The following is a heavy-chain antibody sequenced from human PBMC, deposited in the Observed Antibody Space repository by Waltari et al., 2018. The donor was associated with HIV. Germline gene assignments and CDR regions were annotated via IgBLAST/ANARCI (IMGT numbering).Heavy chain of an antibody. Sequence: EVQLVESGGGLVYPGGSLRLSCAPSGFIFSTEGRNGVRQAPGKVLEWVSYISSGSSTIYYADSVKGRFTISRDNAKNFLYLQMNSLRDEDTAVYFCARDRAITTFGVVIRAGMDVWGQGTTVTVSS. J-gene: IGHJ6*02. D-gene: IGHD3-3*01. CDR3: ARDRAITTFGVVIRAGMDV. CDR1: GFIFSTEG. V-gene: IGHV3-48*02. CDR2: ISSGSSTI.